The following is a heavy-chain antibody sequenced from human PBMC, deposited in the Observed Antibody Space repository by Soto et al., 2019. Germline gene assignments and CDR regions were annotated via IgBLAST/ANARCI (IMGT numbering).Heavy chain of an antibody. J-gene: IGHJ6*02. CDR3: ARIRGYWYGMDV. CDR2: ITGTGGNT. V-gene: IGHV3-23*01. CDR1: GFPLSTYV. Sequence: EVQLLESGGGLVQPGGSLRLSCAASGFPLSTYVMTWVRQAPGKGLEWVSAITGTGGNTYYVDSVKGRFTSSSDNSKNRLYLQVNSLRVEDTAVYYCARIRGYWYGMDVWGQGTTVTVSS.